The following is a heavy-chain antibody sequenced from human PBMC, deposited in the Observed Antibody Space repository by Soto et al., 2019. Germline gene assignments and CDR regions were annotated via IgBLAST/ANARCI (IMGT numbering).Heavy chain of an antibody. Sequence: EVQVVESGGGLVQPGGSLRLSCAASGLAFSDNYMDWVRQTPGKGLEWVGRSRNKANSFTTEYAASVNGRFSVSRDDSKNSLFLQMNSLKTEDTAVYYCRGYYYFYGIHVWGQGTTVTVSS. J-gene: IGHJ6*02. CDR2: SRNKANSFTT. CDR1: GLAFSDNY. V-gene: IGHV3-72*01. CDR3: RGYYYFYGIHV.